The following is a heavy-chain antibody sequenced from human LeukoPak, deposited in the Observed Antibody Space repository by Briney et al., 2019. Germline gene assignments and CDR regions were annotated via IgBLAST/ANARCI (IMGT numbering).Heavy chain of an antibody. V-gene: IGHV6-1*01. CDR1: GDSVSSKSAA. D-gene: IGHD5-12*01. Sequence: SQTLSLTCAISGDSVSSKSAAWNWIRQSPSRGLEWLGRTYYRSRWFNGYAVSVKGRITISPDTSKNQFSLQLNSVTPEDTAVYCCTRQYSGGMDVWGQGTTVTVSS. CDR2: TYYRSRWFN. J-gene: IGHJ6*02. CDR3: TRQYSGGMDV.